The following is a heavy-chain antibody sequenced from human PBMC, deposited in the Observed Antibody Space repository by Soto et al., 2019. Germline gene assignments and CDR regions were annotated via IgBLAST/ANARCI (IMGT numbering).Heavy chain of an antibody. V-gene: IGHV4-30-4*01. CDR2: IYYSGST. J-gene: IGHJ1*01. Sequence: PSETLSLTCTVSGGSISSGDYYWSWIRQPPGKGLEWIGYIYYSGSTYYNPSLKSRVTISVDTSKNQFSLKLSSVTAADTAVYYCARGLGYSYGYPLREYFQHWGQGTLVTVSS. CDR1: GGSISSGDYY. D-gene: IGHD5-18*01. CDR3: ARGLGYSYGYPLREYFQH.